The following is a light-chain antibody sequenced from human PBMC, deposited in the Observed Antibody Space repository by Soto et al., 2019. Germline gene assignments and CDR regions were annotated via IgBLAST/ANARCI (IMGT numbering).Light chain of an antibody. J-gene: IGLJ1*01. CDR3: QSYDISLSGFHV. CDR2: GDS. CDR1: ISNIGACYD. V-gene: IGLV1-40*01. Sequence: QSVLTQPPSVSGAPGQRVTISCTGSISNIGACYDVHWYQQLPGTVPKVLIYGDSNRPSGVPDRFSGSKSGTSASLAITGLQAEDEADYYCQSYDISLSGFHVFGTGTKVTVL.